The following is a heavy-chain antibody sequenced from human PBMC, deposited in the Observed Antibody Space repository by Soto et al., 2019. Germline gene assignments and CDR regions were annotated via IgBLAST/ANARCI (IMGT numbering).Heavy chain of an antibody. CDR3: TTEDIVVVVAASIVGPFDY. CDR2: IKSKTDGGTT. Sequence: GGSLRLSCAASGFTFSNAWMNWVRQAPGKGLEWVGRIKSKTDGGTTDYAAPVKGRFTISRDDSKNTLYLQMNSLRTEDTAVYYCTTEDIVVVVAASIVGPFDYWGQGTLVTVSS. V-gene: IGHV3-15*07. D-gene: IGHD2-15*01. CDR1: GFTFSNAW. J-gene: IGHJ4*02.